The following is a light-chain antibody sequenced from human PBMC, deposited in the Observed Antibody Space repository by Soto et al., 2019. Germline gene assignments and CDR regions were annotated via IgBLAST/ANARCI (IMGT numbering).Light chain of an antibody. CDR2: DVS. CDR1: SSDVGGYNY. CDR3: CSDTSRSTPYD. J-gene: IGLJ1*01. V-gene: IGLV2-14*01. Sequence: QSVLTQPASVSGFPRQSSTISCTGTSSDVGGYNYVSWYQQHPGKAPKLMIYDVSDRPSGVSSRFSASKSGNTASLTISGLQAEDEADYYCCSDTSRSTPYDFGTGTKV.